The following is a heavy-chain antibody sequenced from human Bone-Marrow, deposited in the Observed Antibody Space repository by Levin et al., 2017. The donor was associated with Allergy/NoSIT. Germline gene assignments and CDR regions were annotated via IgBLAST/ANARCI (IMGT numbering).Heavy chain of an antibody. V-gene: IGHV1-2*06. CDR3: ARHLSEAGFYYGVDV. CDR1: GYTFTDYY. CDR2: INPNSGGT. J-gene: IGHJ6*02. Sequence: GASVKVSCKASGYTFTDYYMHWVRQAPGQGLEWMGRINPNSGGTDYAQTFQGRVTMTRDTSISTTYMDLSRLSSDDTAVYYCARHLSEAGFYYGVDVWGQGTTVTVSS.